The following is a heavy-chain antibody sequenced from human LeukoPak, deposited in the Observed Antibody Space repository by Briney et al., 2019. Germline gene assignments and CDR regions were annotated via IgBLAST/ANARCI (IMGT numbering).Heavy chain of an antibody. Sequence: ASAKVSCKASGYTFTSYDINWVRQATGQGLEWMGWMNPNSGNTGYAQKFQGRVTMTRNTSISTAYMELSSLRSEDTAVYYCAVTGYSSSWYGSYYYYGMDVWGQGTTVTVSS. V-gene: IGHV1-8*01. CDR3: AVTGYSSSWYGSYYYYGMDV. J-gene: IGHJ6*02. CDR2: MNPNSGNT. CDR1: GYTFTSYD. D-gene: IGHD6-13*01.